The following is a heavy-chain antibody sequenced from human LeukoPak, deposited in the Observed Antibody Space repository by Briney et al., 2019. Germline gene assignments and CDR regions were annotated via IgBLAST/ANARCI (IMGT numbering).Heavy chain of an antibody. J-gene: IGHJ4*02. CDR1: GYRFTSYY. V-gene: IGHV1-46*01. CDR2: INPSGGST. CDR3: AREVVDTASGHSPIQDY. D-gene: IGHD5-18*01. Sequence: ASVKVSCKASGYRFTSYYIHWVRQAPGQGLEWMGLINPSGGSTDYEQKFQGRVTMTGDMSASTVYMELSSLRSEDTAVYYCAREVVDTASGHSPIQDYWGQGTLVTVSS.